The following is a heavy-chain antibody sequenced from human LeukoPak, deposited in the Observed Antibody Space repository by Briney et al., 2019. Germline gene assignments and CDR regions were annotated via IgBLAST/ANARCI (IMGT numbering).Heavy chain of an antibody. CDR2: ISDRGSRT. V-gene: IGHV3-23*01. J-gene: IGHJ4*02. CDR3: ASHIVATN. Sequence: GGSLRLSCAVSGITLSNYGMSWVRQAPGKGLEWVAGISDRGSRTNYADSVKGRFTISTDHPKNTLYLQMNSLRAEDTAVYYCASHIVATNWGQGTLVTVSS. D-gene: IGHD5-12*01. CDR1: GITLSNYG.